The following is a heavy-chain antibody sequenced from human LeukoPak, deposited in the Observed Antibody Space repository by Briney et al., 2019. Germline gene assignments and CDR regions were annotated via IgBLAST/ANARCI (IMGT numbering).Heavy chain of an antibody. Sequence: ASVKVSCKPSGGTFISYAISSVPQAPGQGLEWMGRINPNSGGTNYAQKFQGRVTMTRDTSISTAYMELSRLRSDDTAVYYCARVGSGTGLDYWGEGTLVTVSS. V-gene: IGHV1-2*06. CDR3: ARVGSGTGLDY. CDR2: INPNSGGT. J-gene: IGHJ4*02. CDR1: GGTFISYA. D-gene: IGHD1-1*01.